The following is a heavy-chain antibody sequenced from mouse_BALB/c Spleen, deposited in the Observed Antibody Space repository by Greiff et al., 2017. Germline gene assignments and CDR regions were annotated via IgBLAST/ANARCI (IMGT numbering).Heavy chain of an antibody. J-gene: IGHJ4*01. CDR2: IRLKSNNYAT. Sequence: VQLKESGGGLVQPGGSMKLSCVASGFTFSNYWMNWVRQSPEKGLEWVAEIRLKSNNYATHYAESVKGRFTISRDDSKSSVYLQMNNLRAEDTGIYYCTRHHYYRYDAGYYYAMDYWGQGTSVTVSS. D-gene: IGHD2-14*01. CDR3: TRHHYYRYDAGYYYAMDY. V-gene: IGHV6-6*02. CDR1: GFTFSNYW.